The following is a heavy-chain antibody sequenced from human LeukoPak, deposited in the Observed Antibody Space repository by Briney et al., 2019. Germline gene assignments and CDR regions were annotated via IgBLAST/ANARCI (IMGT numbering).Heavy chain of an antibody. J-gene: IGHJ6*02. CDR2: IRGTGGST. Sequence: GGSLRLSCAASGFTFGNYAMSWVRQAPGQGLEWVSGIRGTGGSTYHADSVKGRFTISRDNSKNTLYLQMNSLRAEDTAVYYCAKYIGMNYYYGMDVWDQGTTVTVSS. CDR1: GFTFGNYA. V-gene: IGHV3-23*01. CDR3: AKYIGMNYYYGMDV.